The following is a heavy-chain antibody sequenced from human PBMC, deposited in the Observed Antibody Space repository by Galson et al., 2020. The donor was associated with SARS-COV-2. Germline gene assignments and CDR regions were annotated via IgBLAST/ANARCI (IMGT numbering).Heavy chain of an antibody. J-gene: IGHJ4*02. D-gene: IGHD5-18*01. V-gene: IGHV5-51*01. Sequence: GGSLKISCKGFGYSFTNYWIGWVRQMPGKGLEWMGIIYPGDSDTRYSPSFQGQVTISVDKSISTAYLQWSTLKASDTAMYYCARSDTTMTAHFDYWGQGTLVTVSS. CDR3: ARSDTTMTAHFDY. CDR2: IYPGDSDT. CDR1: GYSFTNYW.